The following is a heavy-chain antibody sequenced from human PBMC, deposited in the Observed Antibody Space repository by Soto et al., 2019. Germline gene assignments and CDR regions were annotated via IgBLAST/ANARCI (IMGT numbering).Heavy chain of an antibody. J-gene: IGHJ6*01. CDR3: ARVRGIAAAGPQSYYYYGMDV. D-gene: IGHD6-13*01. CDR2: IYYSGST. CDR1: GGSISSYY. Sequence: QVQLQESGPGLVKPSETLSLTCTVSGGSISSYYWSWIRQPPGKGLEWIGYIYYSGSTNYNPSLKSRVTISVDTSKNQFSLKLSSVTAADTAVYYCARVRGIAAAGPQSYYYYGMDVW. V-gene: IGHV4-59*01.